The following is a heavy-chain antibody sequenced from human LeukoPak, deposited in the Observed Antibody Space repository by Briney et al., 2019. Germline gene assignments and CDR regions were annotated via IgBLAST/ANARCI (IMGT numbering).Heavy chain of an antibody. CDR1: GFTFSSYA. J-gene: IGHJ4*02. V-gene: IGHV3-23*01. D-gene: IGHD2-2*01. CDR2: ISGSGGST. Sequence: GGSLRLSCAASGFTFSSYAMSWVRQAPGKGLEWVSVISGSGGSTYYADSVKGRFTISRDNSKNTVYLQMNSLGAEDTAVYYCAKDRAYSSSWYFDYWGQGTLVTVSS. CDR3: AKDRAYSSSWYFDY.